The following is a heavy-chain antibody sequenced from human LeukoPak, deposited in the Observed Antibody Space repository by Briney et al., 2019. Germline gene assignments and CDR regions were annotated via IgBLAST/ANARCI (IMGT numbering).Heavy chain of an antibody. CDR1: GGSISSSSYY. Sequence: KPSETLSLTCTVSGGSISSSSYYWGWIRQPPGKGLEWIASIYYSGSTYYNPSLKSRVTISVDTSKNQFSLKLSSVTAADTAVYYCARQKLLWFGESYNWFDPWGQGTLVTVSS. J-gene: IGHJ5*02. CDR3: ARQKLLWFGESYNWFDP. V-gene: IGHV4-39*01. D-gene: IGHD3-10*01. CDR2: IYYSGST.